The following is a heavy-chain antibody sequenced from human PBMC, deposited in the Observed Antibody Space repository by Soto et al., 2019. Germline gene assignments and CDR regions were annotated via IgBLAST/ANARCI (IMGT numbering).Heavy chain of an antibody. CDR1: GDSVNRGGYY. CDR3: ARVPYNYYESRNDAFDI. CDR2: TYFSGST. D-gene: IGHD3-22*01. Sequence: PSETLSLTCTVSGDSVNRGGYYWSWIRQHPGKGLEWIGPTYFSGSTNYNPSLKSRVTISVDTSKNHFSLRLSSVTAADTAVYFCARVPYNYYESRNDAFDIWGQGTVVTVSS. J-gene: IGHJ3*02. V-gene: IGHV4-31*03.